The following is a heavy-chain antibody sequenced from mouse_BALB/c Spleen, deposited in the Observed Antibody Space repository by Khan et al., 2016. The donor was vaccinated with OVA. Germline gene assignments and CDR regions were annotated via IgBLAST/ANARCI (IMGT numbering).Heavy chain of an antibody. D-gene: IGHD2-4*01. CDR2: IWSAGST. V-gene: IGHV2-2*02. CDR1: GFSLTNYS. CDR3: ARRGYDYGRGALFAY. J-gene: IGHJ3*01. Sequence: QIQLVQSGPGLVQPSQSLSITCTVSGFSLTNYSVHWVRQSPGKGLEWLGVIWSAGSTDYNAAFISRLTIRKDNSRSQVFFKMNSLQPNDTAIYYWARRGYDYGRGALFAYWGQGTLVTVSA.